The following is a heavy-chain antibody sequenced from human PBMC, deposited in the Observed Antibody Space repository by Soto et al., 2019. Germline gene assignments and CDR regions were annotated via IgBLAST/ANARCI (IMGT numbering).Heavy chain of an antibody. CDR3: ASDGDLFDY. V-gene: IGHV1-69*02. Sequence: QVQLVQSGAEVKKPGSSVKVSCKASGGTFRSYTISWVRQDPGQGLEWMGRIIPILGIANYAQKFQGRVTITADKSTSTAYMELSSLRSEDTAVYYCASDGDLFDYWGQGTLVTVSS. J-gene: IGHJ4*02. CDR2: IIPILGIA. D-gene: IGHD4-17*01. CDR1: GGTFRSYT.